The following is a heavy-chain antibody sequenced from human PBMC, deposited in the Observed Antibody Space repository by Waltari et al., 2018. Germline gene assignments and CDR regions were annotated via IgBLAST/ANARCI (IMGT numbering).Heavy chain of an antibody. CDR3: AKGANPQHPYHFEN. Sequence: EVQLLESGGGLVQPGGSLRLSCAASGFTFSRSAMSWVRQAPGKGLEWCSGISGSGDRTDDADSVKGRFTISRDNSKNTLSLQMNSLRVEDTAIYYCAKGANPQHPYHFENWGQGTLVTVSS. J-gene: IGHJ4*02. CDR1: GFTFSRSA. CDR2: ISGSGDRT. V-gene: IGHV3-23*01.